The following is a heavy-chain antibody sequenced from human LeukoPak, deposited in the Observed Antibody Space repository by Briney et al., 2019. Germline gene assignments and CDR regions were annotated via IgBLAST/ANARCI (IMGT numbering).Heavy chain of an antibody. J-gene: IGHJ3*02. CDR3: AKDQTPVSFAPTADDAFDI. V-gene: IGHV3-30*02. CDR2: TRYDGRNE. CDR1: GFTFSAYG. D-gene: IGHD2-21*02. Sequence: GGSLRLSCAASGFTFSAYGMHWVRQAPGKGLEWVAFTRYDGRNEYYADSVKGRFTISRDNSKNTLYLQMNSLRAEDTAVYYCAKDQTPVSFAPTADDAFDIWGQGTMVTVSS.